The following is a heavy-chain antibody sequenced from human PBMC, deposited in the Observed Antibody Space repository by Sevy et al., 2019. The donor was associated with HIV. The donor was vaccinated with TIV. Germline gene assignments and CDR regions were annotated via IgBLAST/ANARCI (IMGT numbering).Heavy chain of an antibody. D-gene: IGHD3-3*01. Sequence: GGSLRLSCAASGFTFSSYGMHWVRQAPGKGLVWVSRINSDGSSTSYADSVKGRFTISRDNAKNTLYLQMNRLRAEDTVVYSYARDREGGDFWSGYRRDYYYGMDVWGQGTTVTVSS. J-gene: IGHJ6*02. CDR3: ARDREGGDFWSGYRRDYYYGMDV. V-gene: IGHV3-74*01. CDR1: GFTFSSYG. CDR2: INSDGSST.